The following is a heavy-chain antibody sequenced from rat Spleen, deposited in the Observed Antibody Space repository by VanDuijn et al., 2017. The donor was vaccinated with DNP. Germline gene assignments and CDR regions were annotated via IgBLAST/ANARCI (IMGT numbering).Heavy chain of an antibody. V-gene: IGHV2-6*01. J-gene: IGHJ2*01. CDR1: GFSLTSHP. CDR3: ARWGDY. Sequence: QVQVKESGPGLVQPSQTLSLTCTVSGFSLTSHPVSWVRQPPGKGLEWIAAMSSGGNTFYNSALKSRLSISRDTSKSQVFLKMNSLQTEDTAMYFCARWGDYWGQGVMVTVSS. CDR2: MSSGGNT.